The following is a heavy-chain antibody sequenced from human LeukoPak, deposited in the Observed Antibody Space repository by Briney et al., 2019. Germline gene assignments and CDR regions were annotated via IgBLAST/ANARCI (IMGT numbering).Heavy chain of an antibody. CDR2: ISGSGGST. CDR3: AKAMLRIAAAGKVHFDY. CDR1: GFTFSSYA. J-gene: IGHJ4*02. D-gene: IGHD6-13*01. V-gene: IGHV3-23*01. Sequence: GGSLRLSCAASGFTFSSYAMSWVRQAPGKGLEWVSAISGSGGSTYYADSVKGRFTISRDNSKNTPYLQMNCLRAEDTAVYYCAKAMLRIAAAGKVHFDYWGQGTLVTVSS.